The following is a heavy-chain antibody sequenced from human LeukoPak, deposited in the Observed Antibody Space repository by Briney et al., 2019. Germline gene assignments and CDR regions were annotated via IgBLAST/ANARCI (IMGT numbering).Heavy chain of an antibody. V-gene: IGHV4-39*01. CDR1: GGSIRSDSYY. Sequence: PSETLSLTCSVSGGSIRSDSYYWGRVRQPPGKGLEWTGSVHYSGGTYYNPSHTSRDTISVYTSKNQLSLKMTSVTAADTAVYCCASGAFDLWGEGTMVTVSS. J-gene: IGHJ3*01. CDR3: ASGAFDL. CDR2: VHYSGGT.